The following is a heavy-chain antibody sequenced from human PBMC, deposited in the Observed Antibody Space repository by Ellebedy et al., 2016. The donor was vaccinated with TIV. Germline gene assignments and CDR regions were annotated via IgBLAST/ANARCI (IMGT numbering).Heavy chain of an antibody. CDR1: GYTFTRYY. V-gene: IGHV1-46*04. CDR3: ARDDLEEFWSGYPDY. J-gene: IGHJ4*02. CDR2: VNPSGGSK. Sequence: AASVKVSCKASGYTFTRYYMHWVRQAPGQGLEWMGIVNPSGGSKSYAQKLQGRVIMTMHTSTSTVYMELSSLRSEDTAVYYCARDDLEEFWSGYPDYWGQGTLVTVSS. D-gene: IGHD3-3*01.